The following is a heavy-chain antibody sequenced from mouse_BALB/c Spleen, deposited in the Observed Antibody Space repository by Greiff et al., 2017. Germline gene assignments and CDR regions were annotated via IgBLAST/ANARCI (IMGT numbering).Heavy chain of an antibody. Sequence: EVKVEESGGGLVKPGGSLKLSCAASGFAFSSYDMSWVRQTPEKRLEWVAYISSGGGSTYYPDTVKGRFTISRDNAKNTLYLQMSSLKSEDTAMYYCARHRAGDYFDYWGQGTTLTVSS. CDR2: ISSGGGST. CDR3: ARHRAGDYFDY. V-gene: IGHV5-12-1*01. J-gene: IGHJ2*01. D-gene: IGHD3-3*01. CDR1: GFAFSSYD.